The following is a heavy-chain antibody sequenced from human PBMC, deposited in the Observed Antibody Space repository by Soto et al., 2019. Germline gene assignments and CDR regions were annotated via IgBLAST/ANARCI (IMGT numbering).Heavy chain of an antibody. V-gene: IGHV4-4*07. Sequence: PSETLSLTYTVSGAYISDYGWSWILQPAGKGLEWIGRLYSSGNTNYNPSFKSRLTMSADTSKNQFSLKLSSVTAADTAVYYRARGPYSSCWYVVDYWRQGTLDTVSS. CDR3: ARGPYSSCWYVVDY. CDR2: LYSSGNT. D-gene: IGHD6-19*01. J-gene: IGHJ4*02. CDR1: GAYISDYG.